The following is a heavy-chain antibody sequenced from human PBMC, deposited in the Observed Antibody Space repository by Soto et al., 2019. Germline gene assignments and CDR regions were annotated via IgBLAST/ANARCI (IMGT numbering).Heavy chain of an antibody. CDR3: ARDEEDANLMIVVLPGDY. D-gene: IGHD2-21*01. CDR1: GYGFSRYG. V-gene: IGHV1-18*01. CDR2: VSTYDGNT. J-gene: IGHJ4*02. Sequence: QVQLVQSGGEVKEPGASVKVSCKASGYGFSRYGINWVRQAPGQGLEWMGWVSTYDGNTQYAQKFQGRITMTTDTSTNTVYLELRSLTSDDTAVYYCARDEEDANLMIVVLPGDYWGQGTLVSVSS.